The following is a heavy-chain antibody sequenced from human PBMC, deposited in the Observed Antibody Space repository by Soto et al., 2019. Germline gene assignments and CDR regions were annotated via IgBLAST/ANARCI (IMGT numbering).Heavy chain of an antibody. D-gene: IGHD6-13*01. Sequence: ASVKVSCKASGYTFTSYAMHWVRQAPGQRLEWMGWINAGNGNTKYSQKFQGRVTITRDTSASTAYMELSSLRSEDTAVYYCARDCAAAGTDYYCYGMDVWGQGTTVTVSS. J-gene: IGHJ6*01. CDR1: GYTFTSYA. CDR3: ARDCAAAGTDYYCYGMDV. V-gene: IGHV1-3*01. CDR2: INAGNGNT.